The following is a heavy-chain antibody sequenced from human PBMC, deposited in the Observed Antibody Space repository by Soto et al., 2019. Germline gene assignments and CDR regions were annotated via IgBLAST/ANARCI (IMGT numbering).Heavy chain of an antibody. Sequence: LRLSCAASGFIFKMYWMHWVRQSPGKGLVWISRIYTDGTYSDYADSVRGRFTISRDNVNDTLYLQMNNLRAEDSGLYYCTRGPRPISTGTGAYWGQGTQVTVSS. V-gene: IGHV3-74*01. CDR3: TRGPRPISTGTGAY. CDR1: GFIFKMYW. D-gene: IGHD3-10*01. J-gene: IGHJ4*02. CDR2: IYTDGTYS.